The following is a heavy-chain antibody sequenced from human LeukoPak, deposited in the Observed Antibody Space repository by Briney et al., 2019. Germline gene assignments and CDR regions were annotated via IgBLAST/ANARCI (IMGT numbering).Heavy chain of an antibody. CDR3: AKNGGSGYYRMNRGLDY. Sequence: PGGSLRLSCAASGFTFSSYGMHWVRQAPGKGLEWVAFIRYDGSNKYYADSVKGRFTISRDNSKNTLYLQMNSLRAEDTAVYYCAKNGGSGYYRMNRGLDYWGQGTLVTVSS. CDR2: IRYDGSNK. CDR1: GFTFSSYG. V-gene: IGHV3-30*02. D-gene: IGHD3-22*01. J-gene: IGHJ4*02.